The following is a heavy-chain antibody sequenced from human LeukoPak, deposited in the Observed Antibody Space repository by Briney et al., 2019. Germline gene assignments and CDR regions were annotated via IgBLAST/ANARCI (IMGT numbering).Heavy chain of an antibody. J-gene: IGHJ5*02. CDR3: ARVPLGDSSTYYYPKPDWFDP. V-gene: IGHV1-18*01. D-gene: IGHD3-22*01. Sequence: ASVKVSCKAYGYTFTSYGFSWVRQAPGQGLEWMGWISSYNGDTNYAQRVQDRVTMTTDTATSTAYMELRSLRSDDTAVYYCARVPLGDSSTYYYPKPDWFDPWGQGTLVIVSS. CDR1: GYTFTSYG. CDR2: ISSYNGDT.